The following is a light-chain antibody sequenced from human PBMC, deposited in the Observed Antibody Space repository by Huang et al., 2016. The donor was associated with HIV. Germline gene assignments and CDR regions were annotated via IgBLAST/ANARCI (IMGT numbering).Light chain of an antibody. Sequence: DIVMTQSPLSLSVTPGEPASISCRSSQSLLHSNGYNYLDWYLQKPGQSPQLLIYLGSNRASGVHDRFSGSGSGTDFTLKISRVEAEDVGVYYCMQALQTPLFGGGTKVEIE. V-gene: IGKV2-28*01. CDR2: LGS. CDR3: MQALQTPL. J-gene: IGKJ4*01. CDR1: QSLLHSNGYNY.